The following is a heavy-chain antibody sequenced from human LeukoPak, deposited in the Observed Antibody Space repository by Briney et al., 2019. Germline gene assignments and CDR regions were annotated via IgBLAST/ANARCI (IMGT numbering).Heavy chain of an antibody. CDR2: MYYGGST. Sequence: PSETLSLTCSVSGGSLSNYYWNWIRQPPGKGLEWIGSMYYGGSTNYNSSLKSRVTISVDTSGNQFSLKVTSVTAADTAVYYCARHRGSSWYESFDYWGHGILVTVSS. CDR3: ARHRGSSWYESFDY. CDR1: GGSLSNYY. D-gene: IGHD6-13*01. J-gene: IGHJ4*01. V-gene: IGHV4-59*08.